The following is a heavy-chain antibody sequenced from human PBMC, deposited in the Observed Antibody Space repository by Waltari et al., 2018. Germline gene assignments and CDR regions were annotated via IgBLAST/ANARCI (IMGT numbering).Heavy chain of an antibody. CDR1: GFTFSSYG. V-gene: IGHV3-33*03. CDR2: IWYDGRKK. J-gene: IGHJ6*02. D-gene: IGHD6-19*01. Sequence: VQLVESGGGVVQPGRSLRLSCAASGFTFSSYGMHWVRQAPGKGLAWVAVIWYDGRKKYDADSVKGRFTISRDNSKNSLYRQMNSLRAEDTALYYCAKDAVAYYYYYGMDVWGQGTTVTVSS. CDR3: AKDAVAYYYYYGMDV.